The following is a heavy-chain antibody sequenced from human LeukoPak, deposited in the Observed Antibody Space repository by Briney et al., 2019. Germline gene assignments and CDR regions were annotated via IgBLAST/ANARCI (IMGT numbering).Heavy chain of an antibody. Sequence: SQTLSLTCTVSGGSISSYYCSWIRQPPGKGLEWIGYISYSGRTNYNPSPKSRVTVSLDTSKNQFSLKLSSVTAADTAVYYCARLGSNNWFDPWGQGTLVTVSS. J-gene: IGHJ5*02. CDR1: GGSISSYY. CDR3: ARLGSNNWFDP. CDR2: ISYSGRT. V-gene: IGHV4-59*01.